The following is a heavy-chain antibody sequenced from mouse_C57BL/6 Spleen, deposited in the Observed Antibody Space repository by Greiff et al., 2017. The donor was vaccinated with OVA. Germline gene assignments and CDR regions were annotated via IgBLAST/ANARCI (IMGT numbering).Heavy chain of an antibody. CDR3: ARRGSYRWYFDV. J-gene: IGHJ1*03. Sequence: DVKLVESGGDLVKPGGSLKLSCAASGFTFSSYGMSWVRQTPDKRLEWVATISSGGSYTYYPDSVKGRFTISRDNAKNTLYLQMSSLKSEDTAMYYCARRGSYRWYFDVWGTGTTVTVSS. D-gene: IGHD1-1*01. CDR1: GFTFSSYG. CDR2: ISSGGSYT. V-gene: IGHV5-6*02.